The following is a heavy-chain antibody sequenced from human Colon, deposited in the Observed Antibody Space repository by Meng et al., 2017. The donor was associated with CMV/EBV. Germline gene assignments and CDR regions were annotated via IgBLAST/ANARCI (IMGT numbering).Heavy chain of an antibody. CDR1: GFPVSSKY. Sequence: EVQLVEAGGGLVQPGGSLRLSCAASGFPVSSKYMSWVRQAPGKGLEWVSVIYIDDSTYYADSVEGRFTISRDNSRNTVYLQMNSLRAEDTAVYYRARDNPHAWDWGQGTLVTVSS. V-gene: IGHV3-53*01. CDR3: ARDNPHAWD. CDR2: IYIDDST. D-gene: IGHD3-16*01. J-gene: IGHJ4*02.